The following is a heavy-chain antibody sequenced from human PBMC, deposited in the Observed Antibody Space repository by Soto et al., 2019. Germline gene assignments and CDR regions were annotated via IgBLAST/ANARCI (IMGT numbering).Heavy chain of an antibody. CDR1: GFTFSSYA. Sequence: GGSLRLSCAASGFTFSSYAMHWVRQAPGKGLEWVAVISYDGSNKYYADSVKGRFTISRDNSKNTLYLQMNSLRAEDTAVYYCARDKRLGELPGPQAFDIWGQGTMVTVSS. D-gene: IGHD3-16*01. J-gene: IGHJ3*02. CDR3: ARDKRLGELPGPQAFDI. V-gene: IGHV3-30-3*01. CDR2: ISYDGSNK.